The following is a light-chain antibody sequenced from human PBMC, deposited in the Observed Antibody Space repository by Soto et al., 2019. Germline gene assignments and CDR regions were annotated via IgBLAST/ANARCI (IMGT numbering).Light chain of an antibody. CDR3: QQYDNLLAVT. V-gene: IGKV1-33*01. Sequence: DIQMTQSPSSLSASVGDRVTIACQASQDISKYLNWYQFRPGQAPKLLIYDASNLETGVPSRFRGSGSGTHFTLAIASLQPEDVATYYCQQYDNLLAVTFGGGTEVQIK. CDR2: DAS. J-gene: IGKJ4*01. CDR1: QDISKY.